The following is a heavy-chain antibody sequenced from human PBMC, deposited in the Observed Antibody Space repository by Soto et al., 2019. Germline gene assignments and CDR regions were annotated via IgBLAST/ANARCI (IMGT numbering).Heavy chain of an antibody. Sequence: GESLKISCKGSGYSFTSYWISWVRQMPGKGLEWMGRIDPSDSYTNYSPSFQGHVTISADKSISTAYLQWSSLKASDTAMYYCASITMVRGGLDYYGMDVWGQGTTVTVSS. CDR2: IDPSDSYT. V-gene: IGHV5-10-1*01. CDR3: ASITMVRGGLDYYGMDV. D-gene: IGHD3-10*01. J-gene: IGHJ6*02. CDR1: GYSFTSYW.